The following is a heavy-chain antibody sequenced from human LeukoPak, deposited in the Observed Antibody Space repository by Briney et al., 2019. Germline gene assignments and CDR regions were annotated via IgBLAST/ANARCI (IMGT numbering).Heavy chain of an antibody. Sequence: PGGSLRLSCAASGFTFSSYAMHWVRQAPGKGLEWVAVISYDGSNKYYADSVKGRFTISRDNSKNTLYLQMNSLRAEDTAVYYCAGGLDYYGMDVWGQGTTVTVSS. CDR1: GFTFSSYA. CDR2: ISYDGSNK. J-gene: IGHJ6*02. CDR3: AGGLDYYGMDV. D-gene: IGHD3-9*01. V-gene: IGHV3-30-3*01.